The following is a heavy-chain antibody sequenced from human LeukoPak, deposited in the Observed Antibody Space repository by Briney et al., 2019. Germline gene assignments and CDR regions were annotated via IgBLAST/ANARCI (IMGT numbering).Heavy chain of an antibody. CDR3: ARGGRGSAAVVAPRSFDI. V-gene: IGHV3-53*01. D-gene: IGHD3-22*01. CDR2: TYTGGNS. CDR1: GFIFNNYA. Sequence: PGRSLRLSCAGSGFIFNNYAMHWVRQPPGKGLEWFSVTYTGGNSYYADSVKGRFIISRDISKNTLYLQMNSLRAEDSALYYCARGGRGSAAVVAPRSFDIWGQGTMVTVSS. J-gene: IGHJ3*02.